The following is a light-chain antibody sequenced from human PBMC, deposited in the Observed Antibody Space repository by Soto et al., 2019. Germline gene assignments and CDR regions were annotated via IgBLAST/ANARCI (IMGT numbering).Light chain of an antibody. J-gene: IGKJ2*01. CDR1: QDISNY. CDR2: AAP. Sequence: DIQMTQSPSSLSTSVGDRVTITCRASQDISNYLNGYQQRQGKAPKLLIYAAPNLQSGVPSRFSGSGSGTDFTLPISGLQPEDFATYYCQQSYSTPQYTFGQGTKLEIK. V-gene: IGKV1-39*01. CDR3: QQSYSTPQYT.